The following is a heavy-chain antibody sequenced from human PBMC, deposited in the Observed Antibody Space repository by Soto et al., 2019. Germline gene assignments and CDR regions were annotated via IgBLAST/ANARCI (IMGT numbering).Heavy chain of an antibody. CDR1: GGTFSSYA. V-gene: IGHV1-69*13. CDR3: ARATPTMIVGGIRHDAFDI. D-gene: IGHD3-22*01. Sequence: ASVKVSCKASGGTFSSYAISWVRQAPGQGLEWMGGIIPIFGTANYAQKFQGRVTITADESTSTAYMELSSLRSEDTAVYYCARATPTMIVGGIRHDAFDIWGQGTMVTVSS. J-gene: IGHJ3*02. CDR2: IIPIFGTA.